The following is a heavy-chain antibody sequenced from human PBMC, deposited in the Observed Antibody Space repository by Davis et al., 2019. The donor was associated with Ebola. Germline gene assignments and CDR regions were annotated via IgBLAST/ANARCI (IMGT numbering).Heavy chain of an antibody. CDR3: ARPVAQYSSSWYWFDP. CDR2: IYYSGST. J-gene: IGHJ5*02. CDR1: GGSISSYY. V-gene: IGHV4-59*08. D-gene: IGHD6-13*01. Sequence: MPSETLSLTCTVSGGSISSYYWSWIRQPPGKGLEWIGYIYYSGSTNYNPSLKSRVTISVDTSKNQFSLKLSSVTAADTAVYYCARPVAQYSSSWYWFDPWGQGTLVTVSS.